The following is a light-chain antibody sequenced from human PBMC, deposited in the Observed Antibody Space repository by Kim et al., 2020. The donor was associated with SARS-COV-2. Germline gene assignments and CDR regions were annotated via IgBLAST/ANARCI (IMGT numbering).Light chain of an antibody. CDR3: CLYAGNYV. J-gene: IGLJ1*01. V-gene: IGLV2-11*01. Sequence: QSALTQPRSVSGSPGQSVTISCTGTSSDVVGYNYVSWYQHHPGKAPKLIVYDVNKRPSGIPDRFSGSKSVNTASLTISGLQAEDEADYYCCLYAGNYVFGTGTKVTVL. CDR2: DVN. CDR1: SSDVVGYNY.